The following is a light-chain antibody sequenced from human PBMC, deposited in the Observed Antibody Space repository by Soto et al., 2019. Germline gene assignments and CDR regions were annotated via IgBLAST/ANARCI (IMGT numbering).Light chain of an antibody. CDR3: QQYNNSPT. CDR2: GAS. Sequence: EIVMTQSPATLSVSPGERATLSCRASQSVSSNLAWYQQKPGQAPRFLIYGASTRATGIPARFSGSGSGTEFTLTISSLQSEDFAVYYCQQYNNSPTFGQGTKVEIK. CDR1: QSVSSN. V-gene: IGKV3-15*01. J-gene: IGKJ1*01.